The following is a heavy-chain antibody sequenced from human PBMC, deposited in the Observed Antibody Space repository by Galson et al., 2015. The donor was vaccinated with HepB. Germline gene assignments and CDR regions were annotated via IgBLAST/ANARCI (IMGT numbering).Heavy chain of an antibody. V-gene: IGHV1-2*02. CDR3: ARDHVVAGPDYNYFGMDV. Sequence: SVTVSCKASGSRFSAYYIYWVRQAPGQGLEWMGWIIPNSGGTKYAQKFQGRVTMTRDTSSSTAYMQLSGLTSDDTAVYYCARDHVVAGPDYNYFGMDVWGQGTAVIV. CDR1: GSRFSAYY. J-gene: IGHJ6*02. CDR2: IIPNSGGT. D-gene: IGHD2-21*01.